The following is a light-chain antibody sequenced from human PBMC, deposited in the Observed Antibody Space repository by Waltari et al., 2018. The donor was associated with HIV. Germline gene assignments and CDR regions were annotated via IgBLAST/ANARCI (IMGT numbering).Light chain of an antibody. CDR3: QQYGNSPQT. Sequence: IVLTQSPGTLSLSPGERATLSCRASQSVSNRYLAWYQQKPGQAPRLLIHGASRRATGIPDRCSGSGFGTDFTLTISRLEPEDFAVYYCQQYGNSPQTFGQGTKVEIK. V-gene: IGKV3-20*01. J-gene: IGKJ1*01. CDR1: QSVSNRY. CDR2: GAS.